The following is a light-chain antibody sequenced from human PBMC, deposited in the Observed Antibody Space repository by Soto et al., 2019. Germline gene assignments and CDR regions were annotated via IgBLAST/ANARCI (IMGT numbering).Light chain of an antibody. CDR3: QQYNNRPPWT. Sequence: EIVMTPAPATLSVSPGERATLSCRASQSVSSNLAWYQQKPGQAPRLLIYGASTRATGIPDRFSGSGSGTEFTLTISSLQSEDFAVYYCQQYNNRPPWTFGQGTKVDIK. J-gene: IGKJ1*01. CDR2: GAS. V-gene: IGKV3-15*01. CDR1: QSVSSN.